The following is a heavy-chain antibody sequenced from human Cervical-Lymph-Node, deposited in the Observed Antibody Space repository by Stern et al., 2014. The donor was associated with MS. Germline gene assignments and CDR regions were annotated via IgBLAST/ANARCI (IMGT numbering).Heavy chain of an antibody. CDR3: ARNYDYVWGSYRYTPLYFDY. V-gene: IGHV3-11*06. J-gene: IGHJ4*02. CDR2: ISSSSSYT. D-gene: IGHD3-16*02. Sequence: QVQLVESGGGLVKPGGSLRLSCAASGFTFSDYYMSWIRQAPGKGLEWVSYISSSSSYTNYADSVKGRFTISRDNAKNSLYLQMNSLRAEDTAVYYCARNYDYVWGSYRYTPLYFDYWGQGTLVTVSS. CDR1: GFTFSDYY.